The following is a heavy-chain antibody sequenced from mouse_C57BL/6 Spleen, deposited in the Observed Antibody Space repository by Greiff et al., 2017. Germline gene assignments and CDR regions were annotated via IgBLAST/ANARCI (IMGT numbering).Heavy chain of an antibody. CDR1: GYTFTSYW. CDR3: ASFPGAYYAMAH. CDR2: IDPSDSYT. V-gene: IGHV1-59*01. J-gene: IGHJ4*01. Sequence: QVQLQQPGAELARPGTSVKLSCKASGYTFTSYWMHWVKQRPGQGLEWIGVIDPSDSYTNYNQKFKGKATLTVDTSSSTAYMQLSSLTSEDSAVYYGASFPGAYYAMAHWGQGTSVSAPS.